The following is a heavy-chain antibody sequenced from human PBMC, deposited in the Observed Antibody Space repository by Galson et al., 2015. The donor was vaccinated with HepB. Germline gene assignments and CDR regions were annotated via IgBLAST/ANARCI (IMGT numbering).Heavy chain of an antibody. CDR1: EFTFSSYA. V-gene: IGHV3-30*04. D-gene: IGHD2-15*01. CDR3: ASARYCSGGSCLVGYYYGMDV. Sequence: SLRLSCAASEFTFSSYAMHWVRQAPGKGLEWVAVISYDGSNKYYADSVKGRFTISRDNSKNTLYLQMNSLRAEDTAVYYCASARYCSGGSCLVGYYYGMDVWGQGTTVTVSS. CDR2: ISYDGSNK. J-gene: IGHJ6*02.